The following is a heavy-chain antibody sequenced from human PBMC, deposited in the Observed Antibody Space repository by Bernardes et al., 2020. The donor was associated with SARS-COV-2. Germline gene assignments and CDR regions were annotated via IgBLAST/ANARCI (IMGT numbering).Heavy chain of an antibody. V-gene: IGHV1-18*01. CDR1: GYTFTHYA. J-gene: IGHJ4*02. CDR2: ISGYNGKT. Sequence: ASVKVSCKASGYTFTHYAITWVRQAPGQGLEWMGWISGYNGKTSYSQNLQGRLSMTIDTSTSTAYMELRSLRAEDTAVYYCAKVSPYYDFWSGYSGTFDYWGQGTLVTVSS. D-gene: IGHD3-3*01. CDR3: AKVSPYYDFWSGYSGTFDY.